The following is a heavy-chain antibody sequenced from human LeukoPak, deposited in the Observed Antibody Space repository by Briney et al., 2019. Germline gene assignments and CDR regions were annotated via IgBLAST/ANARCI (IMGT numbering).Heavy chain of an antibody. CDR2: INANSGDT. CDR3: ARAGDAGEDY. D-gene: IGHD1-14*01. J-gene: IGHJ4*02. CDR1: GHTFTGYY. V-gene: IGHV1-2*02. Sequence: ASVKVSCKASGHTFTGYYMHWVRQAPGQGLEWMGWINANSGDTNYAQKFQGRVTITADESTSTAYMELSSLRSEDTAVYYCARAGDAGEDYWGQGTLVTVSS.